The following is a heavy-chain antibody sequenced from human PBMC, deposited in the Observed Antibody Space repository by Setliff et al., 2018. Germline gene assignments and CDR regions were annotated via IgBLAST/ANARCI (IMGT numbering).Heavy chain of an antibody. CDR2: INHTATT. V-gene: IGHV4-34*01. Sequence: SETLSLTCAASGGTVSYYYWTWIRQPPGKGLEWVGEINHTATTKYNPSLQSRVTISIDTSKDQFSLTVTSVTAADTAMYYCARGRNVAARLLDSWGHGTLVTVSS. CDR3: ARGRNVAARLLDS. D-gene: IGHD6-6*01. CDR1: GGTVSYYY. J-gene: IGHJ5*01.